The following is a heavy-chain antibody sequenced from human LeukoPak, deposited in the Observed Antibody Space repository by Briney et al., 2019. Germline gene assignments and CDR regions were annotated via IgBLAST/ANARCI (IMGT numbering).Heavy chain of an antibody. D-gene: IGHD2-2*01. CDR1: GFTFSSYG. V-gene: IGHV3-30*02. J-gene: IGHJ4*02. CDR2: IRYDGSNK. CDR3: ANTVVPAANTDY. Sequence: GGSLRLSCAASGFTFSSYGMHWVRQAPGEGLEWVAFIRYDGSNKYYADSVKGRFTISRDNSKNTLYLQMNSLGAEDTAVYYCANTVVPAANTDYWGQGTLVTVSS.